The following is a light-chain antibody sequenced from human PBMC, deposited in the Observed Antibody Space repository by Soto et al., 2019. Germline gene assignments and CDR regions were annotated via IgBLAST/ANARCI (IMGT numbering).Light chain of an antibody. J-gene: IGKJ1*01. V-gene: IGKV3-15*01. Sequence: ELVLPPSQSPRSLFPGERPTLYCSASQSVSSYLAWYQQKNGQAPRLVIFTTSTRATGVPARISGSGSGTEVNLTIRSLQSEDFAVYYCQQYNDWPWTFGQGTKVDIK. CDR2: TTS. CDR1: QSVSSY. CDR3: QQYNDWPWT.